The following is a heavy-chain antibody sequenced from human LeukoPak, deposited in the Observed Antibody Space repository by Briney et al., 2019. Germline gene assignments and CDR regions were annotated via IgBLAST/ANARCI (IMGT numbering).Heavy chain of an antibody. V-gene: IGHV3-21*01. D-gene: IGHD2-21*02. Sequence: GGSLRLSCAASGFTFSSYAMSWVRQAPGKGLEWVSSISSSSSYIYYADSVKGRFTISRDNAKNSLYLQMNSLRAEDTAVYYCARVYCGGDCYHPPDDYWGQGTLVTVSS. CDR1: GFTFSSYA. CDR2: ISSSSSYI. J-gene: IGHJ4*02. CDR3: ARVYCGGDCYHPPDDY.